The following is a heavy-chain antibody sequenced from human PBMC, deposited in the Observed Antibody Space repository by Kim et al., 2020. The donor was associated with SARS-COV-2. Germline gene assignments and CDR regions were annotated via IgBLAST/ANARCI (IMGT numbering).Heavy chain of an antibody. J-gene: IGHJ4*02. CDR2: IDGAGANG. V-gene: IGHV3-23*01. CDR3: AREIVGVGKPFFDH. Sequence: GGSLRLSCAASGFTFSDHAMSWVRQAPGKGLEWVSGIDGAGANGYYPDSVKGRFIISRDNSRDTVSLQMSNLRAEDSATYYCAREIVGVGKPFFDHWGQGALVTVSS. CDR1: GFTFSDHA. D-gene: IGHD3-22*01.